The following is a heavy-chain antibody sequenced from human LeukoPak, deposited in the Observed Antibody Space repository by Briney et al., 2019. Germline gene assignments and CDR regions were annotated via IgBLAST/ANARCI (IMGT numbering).Heavy chain of an antibody. CDR1: GFTFSSYG. Sequence: GGSLRLSCAASGFTFSSYGMSWVRQAPGKGLEWVSAISGSGGSTYYADSVKGRFTISRDSSRNTLYLQMSSLRAEDTAVYYCAKESYGDRQYFQHWGQGTLVTVSS. CDR3: AKESYGDRQYFQH. D-gene: IGHD4-17*01. V-gene: IGHV3-23*01. CDR2: ISGSGGST. J-gene: IGHJ1*01.